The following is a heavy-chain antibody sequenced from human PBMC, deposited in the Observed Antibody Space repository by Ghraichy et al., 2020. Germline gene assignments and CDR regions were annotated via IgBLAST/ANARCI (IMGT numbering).Heavy chain of an antibody. Sequence: GGSLRLSCAASGFTFDDYAMHWVRQAPGKGLEWVSGISWNSGSIGYADSVKGRFTISRDNAKNSLYLQMNSLRAEDTALYYCAKDGGSGWYLAEYFQHWGQGTLVTVSS. CDR3: AKDGGSGWYLAEYFQH. J-gene: IGHJ1*01. CDR2: ISWNSGSI. D-gene: IGHD6-19*01. V-gene: IGHV3-9*01. CDR1: GFTFDDYA.